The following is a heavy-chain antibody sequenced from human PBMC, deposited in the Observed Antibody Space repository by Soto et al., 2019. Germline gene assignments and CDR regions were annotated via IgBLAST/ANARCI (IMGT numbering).Heavy chain of an antibody. V-gene: IGHV3-23*01. J-gene: IGHJ4*02. D-gene: IGHD3-9*01. CDR2: ISGSGAIT. CDR3: AKDRQFRSYYESAGHYNN. CDR1: GFTFKNYD. Sequence: EVQLLESGGGLVQPGGSLRLSCVAYGFTFKNYDMRWVRQAPGKGLEWVSGISGSGAITYYADSVRGRFTISRDNSKNTLYLQLNSMGAEDTAIYYCAKDRQFRSYYESAGHYNNWGQGSLVTVSS.